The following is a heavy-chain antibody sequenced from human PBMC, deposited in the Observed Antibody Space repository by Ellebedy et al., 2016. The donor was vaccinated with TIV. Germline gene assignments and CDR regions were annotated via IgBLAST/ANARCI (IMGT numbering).Heavy chain of an antibody. CDR2: IIPIFGTA. CDR1: GGTFSSYA. V-gene: IGHV1-69*13. J-gene: IGHJ6*02. Sequence: AASVKVSCKASGGTFSSYAISWVRQAPGQGLEWMGGIIPIFGTANYAQKFQVRVTITADESTSTAYMVLSSLRSEDTAVYYCARTKVHVVAAGSYYYYGMDVWGQGTTVTVSS. CDR3: ARTKVHVVAAGSYYYYGMDV. D-gene: IGHD2-2*01.